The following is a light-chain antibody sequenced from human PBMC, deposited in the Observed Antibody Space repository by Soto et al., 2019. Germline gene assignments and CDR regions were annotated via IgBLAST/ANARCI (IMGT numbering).Light chain of an antibody. V-gene: IGKV1-9*01. J-gene: IGKJ5*01. CDR2: ESS. Sequence: DIQMTQSPSSLSASVGDRVTITCRASQSISSYLAWYQQKPGKAPKVLIYESSLLQSGVPSRFSGSGSGTDFTLTISSLQPEDFATYYCQHFKSFPITFGQGTRLEIK. CDR3: QHFKSFPIT. CDR1: QSISSY.